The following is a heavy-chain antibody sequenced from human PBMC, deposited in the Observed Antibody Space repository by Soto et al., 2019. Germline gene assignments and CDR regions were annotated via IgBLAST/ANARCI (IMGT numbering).Heavy chain of an antibody. V-gene: IGHV3-30-3*01. CDR2: ISYDGSNK. Sequence: QVQLVESGGGVVQPGRSLRLSCAASGFTFSSYAMHWVRQAPGKGLEWVAVISYDGSNKYYADSVKGRFTISRDNSKNTLYLQMNSLRAEDTVLYYCARDLNGLVVEVAASPSGYGMDVWGQGTTVTLSS. D-gene: IGHD2-15*01. CDR1: GFTFSSYA. CDR3: ARDLNGLVVEVAASPSGYGMDV. J-gene: IGHJ6*02.